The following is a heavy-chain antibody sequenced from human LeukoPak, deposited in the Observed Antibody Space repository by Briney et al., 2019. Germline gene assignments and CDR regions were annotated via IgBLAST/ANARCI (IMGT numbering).Heavy chain of an antibody. V-gene: IGHV3-21*01. J-gene: IGHJ4*02. CDR1: GFTFSSCS. CDR2: ISSSSSYI. D-gene: IGHD3-10*01. CDR3: ARAPYGSGSYSDY. Sequence: GGSLRLSCAASGFTFSSCSMNWVRQAPGKGLEWVSSISSSSSYIYYADSVKGRFTISRDNAKNSLYLQMNSLRAEDTAVYYCARAPYGSGSYSDYWGQGTLVTVSS.